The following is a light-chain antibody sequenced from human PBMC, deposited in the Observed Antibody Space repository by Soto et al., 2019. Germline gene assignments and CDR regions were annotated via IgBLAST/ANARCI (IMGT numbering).Light chain of an antibody. CDR2: NND. Sequence: QSVLTQAPSASGTPGQRVTISCSGSNSNIGSNIVSWYQQVPGTAPKVLIYNNDQRPSGVPDRLSGSKSGTSASLAIGGLQSEDEADYYCAAWDGSLNGWVFGGGTKLTVL. J-gene: IGLJ3*02. V-gene: IGLV1-44*01. CDR1: NSNIGSNI. CDR3: AAWDGSLNGWV.